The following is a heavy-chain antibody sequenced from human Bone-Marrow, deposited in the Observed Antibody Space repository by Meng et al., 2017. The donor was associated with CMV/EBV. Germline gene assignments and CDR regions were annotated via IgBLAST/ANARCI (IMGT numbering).Heavy chain of an antibody. CDR1: GFTFSTYA. Sequence: GGSLRLSCAASGFTFSTYAMHWVRQAPGKGLEWVAVTSYDGNNKYYADSVKGRFTISRDNSKNKVYLQMNSLRAEDTAVYHCARIGYCSSTGCYTGWFDPWGQGTLVTVSS. J-gene: IGHJ5*02. V-gene: IGHV3-30*04. D-gene: IGHD2-2*02. CDR2: TSYDGNNK. CDR3: ARIGYCSSTGCYTGWFDP.